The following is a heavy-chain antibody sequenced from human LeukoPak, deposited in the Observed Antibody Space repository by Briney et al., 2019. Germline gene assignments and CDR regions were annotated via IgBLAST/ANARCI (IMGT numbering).Heavy chain of an antibody. CDR3: AAYCSSTSCYGTYSYYYYGLDV. CDR1: GYTLTELS. CDR2: FDPEDGET. V-gene: IGHV1-24*01. D-gene: IGHD2-2*01. J-gene: IGHJ6*02. Sequence: GASVKVSCKVSGYTLTELSMHWVRQAPGKGLERMGVFDPEDGETIYAQKFQGRVTMTEDTSTDTAYMELSSLRSEDTAVYYCAAYCSSTSCYGTYSYYYYGLDVWGQGTTVTVSS.